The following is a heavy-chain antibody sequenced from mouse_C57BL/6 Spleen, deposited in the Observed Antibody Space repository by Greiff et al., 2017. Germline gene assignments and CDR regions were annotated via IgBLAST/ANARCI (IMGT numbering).Heavy chain of an antibody. CDR3: ASPDSSGYGEAMDY. V-gene: IGHV1-64*01. D-gene: IGHD3-2*02. CDR2: IHPNSGST. Sequence: QVQLQQPGAELVKPGASVTLSCKASGYTFTSYWMHWVKQRPGQGLEWIGMIHPNSGSTNYNEKFKSKATLTVDKSSSTAYMQLSSLTSEDSAVYYCASPDSSGYGEAMDYWGQGTSVTVSS. CDR1: GYTFTSYW. J-gene: IGHJ4*01.